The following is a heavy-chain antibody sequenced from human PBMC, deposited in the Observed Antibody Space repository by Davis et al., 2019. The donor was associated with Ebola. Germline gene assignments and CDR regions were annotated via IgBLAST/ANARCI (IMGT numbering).Heavy chain of an antibody. Sequence: GESLKISCTASGFTFTSHAMSWVRQAPGKGLEWVSAISGSGGSTYYADSVKGRFTISRDNAKNSLYLQMNSLRDEDTAVYYCARGAIVVVSFWGQGTLVTVSS. D-gene: IGHD2-15*01. J-gene: IGHJ4*02. CDR2: ISGSGGST. CDR1: GFTFTSHA. V-gene: IGHV3-23*01. CDR3: ARGAIVVVSF.